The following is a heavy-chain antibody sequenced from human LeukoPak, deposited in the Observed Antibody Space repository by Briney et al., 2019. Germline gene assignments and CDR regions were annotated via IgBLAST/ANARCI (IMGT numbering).Heavy chain of an antibody. CDR1: GFTFSNAW. Sequence: GGSLRLSCAASGFTFSNAWMSWVRQAPGKGLEWVGRIKSKTDGGTTDYAAPVKGRFTISRDNSKNTLYLQMSSLRAEDTAVYYCARERNGVLWFDPWGQGTLVTVSS. CDR2: IKSKTDGGTT. V-gene: IGHV3-15*01. CDR3: ARERNGVLWFDP. D-gene: IGHD2-8*01. J-gene: IGHJ5*02.